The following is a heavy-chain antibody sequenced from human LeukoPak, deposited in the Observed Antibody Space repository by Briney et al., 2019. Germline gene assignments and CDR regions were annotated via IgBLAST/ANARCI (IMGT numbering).Heavy chain of an antibody. Sequence: GGSLRLSCAASGFTFSNAWMSWVRQAPGKGLEWVGRIKSKTDGGTTDYAAPVKGRFTISRDDSENTLYLQMNSLKTEDTAVYYCTTKGVVVAATGTFDYWGQGTLVTVSS. J-gene: IGHJ4*02. CDR2: IKSKTDGGTT. V-gene: IGHV3-15*01. CDR1: GFTFSNAW. CDR3: TTKGVVVAATGTFDY. D-gene: IGHD2-15*01.